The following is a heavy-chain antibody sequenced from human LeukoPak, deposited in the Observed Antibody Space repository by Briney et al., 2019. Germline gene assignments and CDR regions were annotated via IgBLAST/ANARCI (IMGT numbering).Heavy chain of an antibody. J-gene: IGHJ4*02. Sequence: MPSETLSLTCTVSGGSISSYYWSWIRQPPGKGLEWIGYIYYSGSTNYNPSLKSRVTISVDTSKNQFSLKLSSVTAADTAVYYCARVEPYGSGSYDYRGQGTLVTVSS. CDR3: ARVEPYGSGSYDY. D-gene: IGHD3-10*01. CDR1: GGSISSYY. CDR2: IYYSGST. V-gene: IGHV4-59*01.